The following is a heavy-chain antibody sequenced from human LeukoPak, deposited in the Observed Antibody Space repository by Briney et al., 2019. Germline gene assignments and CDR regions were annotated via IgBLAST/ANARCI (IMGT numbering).Heavy chain of an antibody. D-gene: IGHD3-10*01. Sequence: GGSLRLSCAASGFTFSSYWMSWVRQAPGKGLEWVANIKQDGSEKYYVDSVKGRFTISGDNAKNSLYLQMNSLRAEDTAVYYCARHYGSGSSSYYYGMDVWGQGTTVTVSS. J-gene: IGHJ6*02. CDR3: ARHYGSGSSSYYYGMDV. CDR2: IKQDGSEK. V-gene: IGHV3-7*01. CDR1: GFTFSSYW.